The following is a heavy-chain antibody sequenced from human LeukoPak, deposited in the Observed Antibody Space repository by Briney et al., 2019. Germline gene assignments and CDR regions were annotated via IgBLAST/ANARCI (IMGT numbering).Heavy chain of an antibody. V-gene: IGHV4-59*01. CDR1: GGSISPYY. J-gene: IGHJ4*02. Sequence: SETLSLTCTVSGGSISPYYWSWIRQPPGKGREWLGYIYYSGNTDYTPSLKSRVAISVDTSKNQFSLKLSSVTAADTAVYYCARSTGSTMFIDYWGQGTLVTVSS. D-gene: IGHD3-10*02. CDR2: IYYSGNT. CDR3: ARSTGSTMFIDY.